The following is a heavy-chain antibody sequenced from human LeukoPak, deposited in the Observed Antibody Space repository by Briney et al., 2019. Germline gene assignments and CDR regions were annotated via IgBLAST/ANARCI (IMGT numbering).Heavy chain of an antibody. D-gene: IGHD3-10*01. V-gene: IGHV5-51*01. J-gene: IGHJ4*02. CDR3: ARWRFGELLSPAYLFDY. CDR1: GYSFTSYW. Sequence: GESLKISCKGSGYSFTSYWIGWVRQMPGKGLEWMGIIYPGDSDTTYSSSFQGQVTISADRSISTAYLQWSSLKASDTAMYYCARWRFGELLSPAYLFDYWGQGTLVTVSS. CDR2: IYPGDSDT.